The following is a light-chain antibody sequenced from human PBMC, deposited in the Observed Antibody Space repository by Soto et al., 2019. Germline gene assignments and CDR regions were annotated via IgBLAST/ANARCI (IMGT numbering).Light chain of an antibody. CDR3: SSYTSNYIVV. Sequence: QSALTQPSSASGSPGQSVTISCTGTSSDVGGYNYVSWYQHHPGKVPQLIIYEVTKRPSGVPDRFSGSKSGNTASLTVSGLQAEDEAEYYCSSYTSNYIVVLGGGTKLTVL. CDR1: SSDVGGYNY. V-gene: IGLV2-8*01. J-gene: IGLJ2*01. CDR2: EVT.